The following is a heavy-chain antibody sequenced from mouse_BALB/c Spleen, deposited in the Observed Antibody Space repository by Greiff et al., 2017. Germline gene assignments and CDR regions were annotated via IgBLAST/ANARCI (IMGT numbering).Heavy chain of an antibody. CDR3: ARSLITTVVDAWLAY. Sequence: VQLQQSGAELVRPGTSVKISCKASGYTFTNYWLGWVKQRPGHGLEWIGDIYPGGGYTNYNEKFKGKATLTADTSSSTAYMQLSSLTSEDSAVYFCARSLITTVVDAWLAYWGQGTLVTVSA. D-gene: IGHD1-1*01. CDR1: GYTFTNYW. CDR2: IYPGGGYT. J-gene: IGHJ3*01. V-gene: IGHV1-63*02.